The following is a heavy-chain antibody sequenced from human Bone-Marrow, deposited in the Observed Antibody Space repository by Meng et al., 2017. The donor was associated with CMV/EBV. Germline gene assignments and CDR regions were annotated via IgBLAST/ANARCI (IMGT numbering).Heavy chain of an antibody. CDR3: ARGLGGFIIDY. CDR1: GSTISCSV. CDR2: IWNDGSNK. V-gene: IGHV3-33*01. Sequence: CYASAGSTISCSVMHWGRQAPGKGVGWVGVIWNDGSNKYYADSVKGRFTISRDNSKNTLNLQMNSLRAENTAEYYCARGLGGFIIDYWGQGTLVTVSS. J-gene: IGHJ4*02. D-gene: IGHD3-16*01.